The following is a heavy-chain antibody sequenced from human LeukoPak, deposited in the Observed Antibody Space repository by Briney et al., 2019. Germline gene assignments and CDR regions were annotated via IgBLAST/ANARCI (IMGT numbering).Heavy chain of an antibody. CDR3: AKEDYSGGSCHLDY. Sequence: GGSLRLSCAASGFTFSSYGMHWVRQAPGKGLEWVAVISYDGSNKYYADSVKGRFTISRDNSKNTLYLQMNSLRAEDTAVYYCAKEDYSGGSCHLDYWGQGTLVTVSS. CDR2: ISYDGSNK. CDR1: GFTFSSYG. V-gene: IGHV3-30*18. D-gene: IGHD2-15*01. J-gene: IGHJ4*02.